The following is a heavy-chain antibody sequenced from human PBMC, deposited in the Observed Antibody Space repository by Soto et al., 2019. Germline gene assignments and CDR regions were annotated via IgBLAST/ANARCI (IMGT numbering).Heavy chain of an antibody. V-gene: IGHV4-30-4*01. CDR3: ARDRYYGSGTYYNFYSGMDV. CDR2: IFHSGST. CDR1: GGSINSGDYY. J-gene: IGHJ6*02. D-gene: IGHD3-10*01. Sequence: PSETLSLTCTVSGGSINSGDYYWTWFRQPPGNGLEWIGNIFHSGSTYYTPSLQSRVTISLDTSKNHFSLKLSSVTPADTAVYYCARDRYYGSGTYYNFYSGMDVWGPGTTLTV.